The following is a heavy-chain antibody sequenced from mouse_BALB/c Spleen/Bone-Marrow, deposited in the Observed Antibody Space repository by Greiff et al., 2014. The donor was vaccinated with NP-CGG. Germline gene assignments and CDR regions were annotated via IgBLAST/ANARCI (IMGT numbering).Heavy chain of an antibody. V-gene: IGHV1S130*01. CDR1: GYTFTNSW. CDR3: XRHHRYAYYFDY. D-gene: IGHD2-14*01. J-gene: IGHJ2*01. Sequence: VQVVESGSVLVRPGASVKLSCKASGYTFTNSWMHWAKQRPGQGLEWIGEIHPNSGNSNYNEKFKGKATLTVDTSSNTAYVDXXXXXXXXXAVXXXXRHHRYAYYFDYWGQGTTLTV. CDR2: IHPNSGNS.